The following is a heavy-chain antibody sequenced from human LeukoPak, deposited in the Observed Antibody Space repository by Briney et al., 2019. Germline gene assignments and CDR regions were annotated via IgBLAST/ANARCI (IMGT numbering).Heavy chain of an antibody. CDR1: GSTFSSYG. CDR2: IRAYNGKT. D-gene: IGHD3-10*01. V-gene: IGHV1-18*01. Sequence: ASVKVSCTASGSTFSSYGISWVRQAPGQGREWMGWIRAYNGKTNYAQKLQGRVTITRDTSTSTAYMELRSLRSDDTAVYYCARQFAEDEGNWFDPWGERTLVTVSS. CDR3: ARQFAEDEGNWFDP. J-gene: IGHJ5*02.